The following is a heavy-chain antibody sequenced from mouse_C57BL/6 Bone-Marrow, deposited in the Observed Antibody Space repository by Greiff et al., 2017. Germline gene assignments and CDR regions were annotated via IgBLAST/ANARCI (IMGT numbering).Heavy chain of an antibody. CDR3: ARDPTGTGFDY. CDR1: GFTFSSYA. D-gene: IGHD4-1*02. J-gene: IGHJ2*01. CDR2: ISDGGSYT. Sequence: EVMLVESGGGLVKPGGSLKLSCAASGFTFSSYAMSWVRQTPEKRLEWVATISDGGSYTYYPDNVKGRFTISRDNAKNNLYLQMSHLKSEDTAMYDCARDPTGTGFDYWGQGTTLTVSS. V-gene: IGHV5-4*01.